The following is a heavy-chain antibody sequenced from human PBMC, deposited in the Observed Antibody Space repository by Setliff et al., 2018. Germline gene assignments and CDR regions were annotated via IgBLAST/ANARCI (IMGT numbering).Heavy chain of an antibody. Sequence: GASVKVSCKAFGHTFTDYYIHWVRQAPGQGLEWMGRVNPASGGTNYAQRFQGRVSMTRDTSITTAYMELTRLTSDDTAVYYCSRFGLYYEAVYGGGDYYYYGMDVWGQGTTVTVSS. CDR1: GHTFTDYY. J-gene: IGHJ6*02. V-gene: IGHV1-2*06. D-gene: IGHD3-16*01. CDR3: SRFGLYYEAVYGGGDYYYYGMDV. CDR2: VNPASGGT.